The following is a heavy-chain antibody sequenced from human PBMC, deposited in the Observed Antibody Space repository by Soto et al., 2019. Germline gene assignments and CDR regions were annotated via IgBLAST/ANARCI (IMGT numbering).Heavy chain of an antibody. Sequence: LRLSCAASGFTFNSYVMTWVRQAPGEGLEWVSSISRSGRGSAYYADSVKGRFTISRDNSENTLFLQMNNLRDEDTALYYCARGRYLDSSDYWVANLPFDHWGLGTLVTVSS. CDR2: ISRSGRGSA. CDR1: GFTFNSYV. J-gene: IGHJ4*02. V-gene: IGHV3-23*01. D-gene: IGHD3-22*01. CDR3: ARGRYLDSSDYWVANLPFDH.